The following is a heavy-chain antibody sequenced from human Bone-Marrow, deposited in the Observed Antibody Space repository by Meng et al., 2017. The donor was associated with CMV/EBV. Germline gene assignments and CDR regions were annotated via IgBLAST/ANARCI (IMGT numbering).Heavy chain of an antibody. V-gene: IGHV1-8*01. CDR3: ARAGSTVTTSSPGMDV. D-gene: IGHD4-11*01. CDR2: MNPNSGNT. J-gene: IGHJ6*02. CDR1: GYTFTSYD. Sequence: ASVKVSCKASGYTFTSYDINWVRQATGQGLEWMGWMNPNSGNTGYAQKFQGRVTMTRNTSISTAYMELSSLRSEDTAVYYCARAGSTVTTSSPGMDVWGQGTTVTVSS.